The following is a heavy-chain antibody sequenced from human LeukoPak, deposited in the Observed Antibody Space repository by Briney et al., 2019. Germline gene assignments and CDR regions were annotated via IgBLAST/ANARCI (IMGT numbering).Heavy chain of an antibody. CDR2: IYYSGST. CDR1: GGSISSYY. V-gene: IGHV4-59*12. D-gene: IGHD4-17*01. J-gene: IGHJ2*01. CDR3: ARDYGDLNWYFDL. Sequence: SETLSLTCTVSGGSISSYYWSWIRQPPGKGLEWIGYIYYSGSTNYNPSLKSRVTISVDTSKNQFSLKLSSVTAADTAVYYCARDYGDLNWYFDLWGHGTLVTVSS.